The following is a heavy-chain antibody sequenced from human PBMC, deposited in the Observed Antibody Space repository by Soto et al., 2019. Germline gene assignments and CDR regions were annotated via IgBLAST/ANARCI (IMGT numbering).Heavy chain of an antibody. Sequence: SVKVSCKASGGTFSSYAISWVRQAPGQGLEWMGGIIPIFGTANYAQKFQGRVTITADESTSTAYMELSSLRSEDTAVYYCARVLSAMADFDYWGQGTRVTVSS. D-gene: IGHD5-18*01. J-gene: IGHJ4*02. CDR2: IIPIFGTA. V-gene: IGHV1-69*13. CDR3: ARVLSAMADFDY. CDR1: GGTFSSYA.